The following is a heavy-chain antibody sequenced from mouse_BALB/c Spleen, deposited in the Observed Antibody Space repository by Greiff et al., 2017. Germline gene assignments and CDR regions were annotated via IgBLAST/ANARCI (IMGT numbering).Heavy chain of an antibody. CDR3: ARAYYRYDGGYYFDY. Sequence: VQLKESGPGLVKPSQSLSLTCSVTGYSITSGYYWNWIRQVPGNKLEWMGYISYDGSNNYNPSLKNRISITRDTAKNQFFLKLNSVTTEDTATYYCARAYYRYDGGYYFDYWGQGTTLTVSS. V-gene: IGHV3-6*02. J-gene: IGHJ2*01. CDR1: GYSITSGYY. CDR2: ISYDGSN. D-gene: IGHD2-14*01.